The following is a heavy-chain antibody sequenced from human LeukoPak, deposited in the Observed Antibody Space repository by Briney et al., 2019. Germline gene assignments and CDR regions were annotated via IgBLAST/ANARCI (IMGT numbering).Heavy chain of an antibody. Sequence: GRSLGLSCAASGFTFDDYAMHWVRQAPGKGLEWVSGISWNSGSIGYADSVKGRFTISRDNAKNSLYLQMNSLRAEDTALYYCAKDMSPEDYYGSGTPFDYWGQGTLVTVSS. CDR1: GFTFDDYA. V-gene: IGHV3-9*01. D-gene: IGHD3-10*01. J-gene: IGHJ4*02. CDR2: ISWNSGSI. CDR3: AKDMSPEDYYGSGTPFDY.